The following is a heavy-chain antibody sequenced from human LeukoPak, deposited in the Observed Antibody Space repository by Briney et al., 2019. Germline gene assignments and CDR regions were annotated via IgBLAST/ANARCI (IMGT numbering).Heavy chain of an antibody. D-gene: IGHD5-24*01. CDR2: IKEDGTET. CDR1: GFMFSSDW. Sequence: GGSLRLSCAASGFMFSSDWMSWVRLAPGKGLEWVASIKEDGTETYYVDSVKGRFTISRDNAKNSLYLQTNSLRVEDTAVYYCAKEGRSLQTYWGQGTLVTVSS. V-gene: IGHV3-7*03. CDR3: AKEGRSLQTY. J-gene: IGHJ4*02.